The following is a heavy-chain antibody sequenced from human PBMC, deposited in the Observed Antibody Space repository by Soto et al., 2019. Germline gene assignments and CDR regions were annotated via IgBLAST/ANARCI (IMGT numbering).Heavy chain of an antibody. V-gene: IGHV1-2*04. D-gene: IGHD6-19*01. J-gene: IGHJ3*02. CDR2: INPNSGGT. Sequence: QVQLVQSGAEVKKPGASVKVSCKASGYTFTGYYMHWVRQAPGQGLEWMGWINPNSGGTNYAQKFQGWVTMTRDTSISTAYMELSRLRSDDTAVYYCARALRGIKQWLPTFQDAFDIWGQGTMVTVSS. CDR1: GYTFTGYY. CDR3: ARALRGIKQWLPTFQDAFDI.